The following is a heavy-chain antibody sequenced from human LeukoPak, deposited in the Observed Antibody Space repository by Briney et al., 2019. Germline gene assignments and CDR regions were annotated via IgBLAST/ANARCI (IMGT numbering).Heavy chain of an antibody. CDR3: ARDYDILTGYSYHFDY. J-gene: IGHJ4*02. V-gene: IGHV3-21*01. Sequence: PSETLSLTCAVYGGSFSGYYWSWIRQPPGKGLEWVSSISSSSSYIYYADSVKGRFTISRHNAKNSLYLQMNSLRAEDTAVYYCARDYDILTGYSYHFDYWGQGTLVTVSS. CDR1: GGSFSGYY. D-gene: IGHD3-9*01. CDR2: ISSSSSYI.